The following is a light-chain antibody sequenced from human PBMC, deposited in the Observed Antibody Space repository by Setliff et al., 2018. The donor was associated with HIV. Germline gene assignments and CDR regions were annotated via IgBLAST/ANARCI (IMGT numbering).Light chain of an antibody. CDR1: SSDVGTYNY. J-gene: IGLJ1*01. V-gene: IGLV2-11*01. Sequence: QSALTQPRSVSGSPGQSVTFSCTGSSSDVGTYNYVSWYQQPPGEAPKLIIYDVSKRPSGVPDRFSGSKSGDTASLTISGLQSEDEAVYYCCSYAGTYTYIFGTGTKAPS. CDR3: CSYAGTYTYI. CDR2: DVS.